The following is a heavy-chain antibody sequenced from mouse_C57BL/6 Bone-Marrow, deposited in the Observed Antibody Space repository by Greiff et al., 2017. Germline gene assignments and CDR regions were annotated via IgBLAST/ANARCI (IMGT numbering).Heavy chain of an antibody. CDR3: ARYGIRLNWAGFDY. CDR2: IRNKANGYTT. J-gene: IGHJ2*01. Sequence: EVQRVESGGGLVQPGGSLSLSCAASGFTFTDYYMSWVRQPPGQALEWLGFIRNKANGYTTEYSASVKGRFTISRDNSQSILYLQMNALRAEDSATYYGARYGIRLNWAGFDYWGQGTTLTVSS. CDR1: GFTFTDYY. D-gene: IGHD4-1*01. V-gene: IGHV7-3*01.